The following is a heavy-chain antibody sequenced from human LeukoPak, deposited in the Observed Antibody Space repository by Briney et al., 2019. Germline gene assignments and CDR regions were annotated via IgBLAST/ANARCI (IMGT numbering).Heavy chain of an antibody. J-gene: IGHJ4*02. CDR3: ARGAAAGRSVDY. CDR1: GFTFSDYY. D-gene: IGHD6-13*01. Sequence: GSLRLSCAASGFTFSDYYMSWIRQPPGKGLEWIGEINHSGSTNYNPSLKSRVTISVDTSKNQFSLKLSSVTAADTAVYYCARGAAAGRSVDYWGQGTLVTVSS. V-gene: IGHV4-34*01. CDR2: INHSGST.